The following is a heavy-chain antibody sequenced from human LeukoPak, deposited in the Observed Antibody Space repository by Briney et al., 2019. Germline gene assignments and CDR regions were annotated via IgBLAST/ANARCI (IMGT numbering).Heavy chain of an antibody. D-gene: IGHD2-8*01. CDR3: ARLQIRSSMDANYFDY. CDR2: IDWDDDE. Sequence: SGPTLVNPTQTLTLTCTFSGFSLSTSGMCVSWIRQPPGKALEWLARIDWDDDEFYSTSLRTRLAISKDTSKNQVVLTMTNMDPVDTATYYCARLQIRSSMDANYFDYWGQGTLVTVSS. V-gene: IGHV2-70*17. CDR1: GFSLSTSGMC. J-gene: IGHJ4*02.